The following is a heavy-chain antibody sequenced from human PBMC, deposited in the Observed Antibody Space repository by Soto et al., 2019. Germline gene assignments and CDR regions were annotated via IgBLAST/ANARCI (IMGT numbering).Heavy chain of an antibody. CDR2: ISGSGGST. D-gene: IGHD4-17*01. Sequence: EVQLLESGGGLVQPGGSLRLSCAASGFTFSSYAMSWVRQAPGKGLVWVSAISGSGGSTYYADSVKGRFTISRDNSKNTLYLQMNSLRAEDTAVYYCAKDPWGTVTIGLYWGQGTLVTVSS. CDR1: GFTFSSYA. V-gene: IGHV3-23*01. J-gene: IGHJ4*02. CDR3: AKDPWGTVTIGLY.